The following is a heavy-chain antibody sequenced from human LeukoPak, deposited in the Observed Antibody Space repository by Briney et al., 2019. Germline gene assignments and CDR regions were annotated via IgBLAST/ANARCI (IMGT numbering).Heavy chain of an antibody. J-gene: IGHJ4*02. V-gene: IGHV3-11*01. Sequence: GGSLRLSCAASGFTFSDYYMSWIRQAPGKGLEWVSYISSSGRTIYYADSVKGRFTISRDNAKKSLYLQMNSLRAEDTAVYYCAKDRRVRGVIITVDYWGQGTLVTVSS. D-gene: IGHD3-10*01. CDR3: AKDRRVRGVIITVDY. CDR1: GFTFSDYY. CDR2: ISSSGRTI.